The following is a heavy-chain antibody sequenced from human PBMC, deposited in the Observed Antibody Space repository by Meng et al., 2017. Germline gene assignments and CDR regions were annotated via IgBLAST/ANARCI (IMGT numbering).Heavy chain of an antibody. CDR1: GYSFTSYW. CDR2: ISWNSGSI. D-gene: IGHD6-19*01. CDR3: AKDIAVADNYYYYGMDV. Sequence: SCKGSGYSFTSYWIGWVRQMPGKGLEWVSGISWNSGSIGYADSVKGRFTISRDNAKNSLYLQMNSLRAEDTALYYCAKDIAVADNYYYYGMDVWGQGTTVTVSS. J-gene: IGHJ6*02. V-gene: IGHV3-9*01.